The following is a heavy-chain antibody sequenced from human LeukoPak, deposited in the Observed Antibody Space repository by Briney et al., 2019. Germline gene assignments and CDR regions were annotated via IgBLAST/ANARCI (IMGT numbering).Heavy chain of an antibody. CDR2: MNPNSGNT. V-gene: IGHV1-8*01. J-gene: IGHJ3*02. Sequence: ASVKVSCKASGYTFTNYDINWVRQASGQGLEWMGWMNPNSGNTGYAQKFQGRFTMTWDTSISTAYMELSSLRSEDTAVYYCARANGARKSRGAFDIWGQGTMVTVSS. CDR3: ARANGARKSRGAFDI. CDR1: GYTFTNYD. D-gene: IGHD1-26*01.